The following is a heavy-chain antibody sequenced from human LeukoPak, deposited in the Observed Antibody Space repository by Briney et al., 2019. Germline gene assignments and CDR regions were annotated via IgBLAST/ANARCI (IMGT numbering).Heavy chain of an antibody. Sequence: GGSLRLSCAASGFTFSSYSMNWVRQAPGKGLEWVSALSGSGGSAYYADSVKGRFTISRDNSKNTLYLQMNSLRAEDTAVYYCAKGRYESSGFNWAAWGQGTLVTVSS. CDR1: GFTFSSYS. J-gene: IGHJ4*02. CDR3: AKGRYESSGFNWAA. D-gene: IGHD3-22*01. V-gene: IGHV3-23*01. CDR2: LSGSGGSA.